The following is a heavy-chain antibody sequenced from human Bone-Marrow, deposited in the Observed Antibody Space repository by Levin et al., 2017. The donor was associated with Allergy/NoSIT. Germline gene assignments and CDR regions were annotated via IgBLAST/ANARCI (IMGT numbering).Heavy chain of an antibody. Sequence: TSETLSLTCAVSGASISSSNWWSWVRQPPGKGLEWIGEIYHSGSTNYNPSLKSRVTISVDKSKNQFSLKLSSVTAADTAVYYCARRPTSWVVRHHYYMDVWGKGTTVTVSS. D-gene: IGHD2-21*01. J-gene: IGHJ6*03. CDR1: GASISSSNW. CDR3: ARRPTSWVVRHHYYMDV. CDR2: IYHSGST. V-gene: IGHV4-4*02.